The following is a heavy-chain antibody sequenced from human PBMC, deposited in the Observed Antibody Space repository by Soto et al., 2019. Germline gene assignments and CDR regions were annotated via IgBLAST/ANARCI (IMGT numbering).Heavy chain of an antibody. CDR1: GGSIISYY. CDR2: IYYSGST. Sequence: SETLSLTCTVSGGSIISYYWSWIRQPPGKGLEWIGYIYYSGSTNYNPSLKSRVTISVDTSKNQFSLKLSSVTAADTAVYYCARGITVTTQMYYFDYWGQGTLVTVS. D-gene: IGHD4-17*01. CDR3: ARGITVTTQMYYFDY. J-gene: IGHJ4*02. V-gene: IGHV4-59*01.